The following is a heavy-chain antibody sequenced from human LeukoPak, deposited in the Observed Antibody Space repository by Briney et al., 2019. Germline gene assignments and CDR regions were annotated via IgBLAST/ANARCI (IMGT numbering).Heavy chain of an antibody. CDR3: ARDVGYSSSWYVWERFDY. J-gene: IGHJ4*02. V-gene: IGHV1-2*02. Sequence: GASVKVSCKASGYTFTSYGISWVRQAPGQGLEWMGWINPNSGGTNYAQKFQGRVTMTRDTSISTAYMELSRLRSDDTAVYYCARDVGYSSSWYVWERFDYWGQGTLVTVSS. D-gene: IGHD6-13*01. CDR1: GYTFTSYG. CDR2: INPNSGGT.